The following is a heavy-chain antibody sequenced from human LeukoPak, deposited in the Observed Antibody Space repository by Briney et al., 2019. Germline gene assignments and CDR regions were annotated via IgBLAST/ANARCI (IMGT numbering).Heavy chain of an antibody. CDR1: GGSFSGYY. D-gene: IGHD6-19*01. CDR2: IYYSGST. Sequence: SETLSLTCAVYGGSFSGYYWSWIRQPPGKGLEWIGYIYYSGSTNYNPSLKGRVTISVDTSKNQFSLKLSSVTAADTAVYYCARGAVAGDYYYYYGMDVWGQGTTVTVSS. V-gene: IGHV4-59*08. J-gene: IGHJ6*02. CDR3: ARGAVAGDYYYYYGMDV.